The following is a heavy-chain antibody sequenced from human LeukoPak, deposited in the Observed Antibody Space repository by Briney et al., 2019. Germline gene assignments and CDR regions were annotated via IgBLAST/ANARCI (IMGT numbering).Heavy chain of an antibody. CDR1: GFTFSSYS. CDR2: ISIASNTI. CDR3: ARDGWFGDYNWFDP. Sequence: GGSLRLSRAASGFTFSSYSMNWVRQAPGKGLEWVSYISIASNTIYYADSVKGRFTVPRDNAKNSLYLQMNSLRAQDTPMYYCARDGWFGDYNWFDPWGQGTLVTVSS. V-gene: IGHV3-48*01. J-gene: IGHJ5*02. D-gene: IGHD3-10*01.